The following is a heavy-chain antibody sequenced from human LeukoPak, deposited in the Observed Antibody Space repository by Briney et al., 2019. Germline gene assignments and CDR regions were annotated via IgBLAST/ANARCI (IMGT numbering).Heavy chain of an antibody. D-gene: IGHD4-17*01. V-gene: IGHV3-43*01. J-gene: IGHJ4*02. Sequence: GGSLRLSCAASGFTFDDYTMHWVRQALGKGLEWVSLISWDGGSTYYADSVKGRFTISRDNAKNSLYLQMNSLRAEDTAVYYCVRDPNYGDYEDYWGQGTLVTVSS. CDR2: ISWDGGST. CDR3: VRDPNYGDYEDY. CDR1: GFTFDDYT.